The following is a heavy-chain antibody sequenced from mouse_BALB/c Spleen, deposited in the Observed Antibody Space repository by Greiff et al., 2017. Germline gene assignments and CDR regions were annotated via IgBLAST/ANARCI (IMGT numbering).Heavy chain of an antibody. CDR2: INPGSGGT. D-gene: IGHD1-2*01. V-gene: IGHV1-54*01. CDR3: ARQGTTATGY. Sequence: QVQLQQSGAELVRPGTSVKVSCKASGYAFTNYLIEWVKQRPGQGLEWIGVINPGSGGTNYNEKFKGKATLTADKSSSTAYMQLSSLTSDDSAVYFCARQGTTATGYRGQGTLVTVSA. J-gene: IGHJ3*01. CDR1: GYAFTNYL.